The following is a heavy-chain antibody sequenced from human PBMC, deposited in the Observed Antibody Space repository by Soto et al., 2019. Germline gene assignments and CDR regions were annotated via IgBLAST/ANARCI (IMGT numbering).Heavy chain of an antibody. CDR3: AKDLGTDDFWSAYYTYYYMDI. D-gene: IGHD3-3*01. CDR1: GFTFSSYA. CDR2: ISGSGDNT. V-gene: IGHV3-23*01. J-gene: IGHJ6*03. Sequence: EVQLLESGGGLVQPGGSLRLSCAASGFTFSSYALNWVRQAPGKGLEWVSVISGSGDNTYYADSVKGRCTISRDNSKNTLYRQRNSLRAEDTAVYYCAKDLGTDDFWSAYYTYYYMDIWGKGTTVTVSS.